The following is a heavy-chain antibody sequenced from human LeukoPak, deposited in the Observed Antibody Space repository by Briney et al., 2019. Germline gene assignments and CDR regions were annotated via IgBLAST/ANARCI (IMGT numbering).Heavy chain of an antibody. D-gene: IGHD5-12*01. V-gene: IGHV3-21*01. CDR2: VSRRSSFI. Sequence: TGGSLRLSCAASGFTFSSYSMNWVRQAPGKGLEWVSSVSRRSSFIFYADSVQGRFTIPRDDAKDSLFLQLNSLRAEDTAVYYCARVSDAYDYFFDYWGQGTLVTVSS. CDR1: GFTFSSYS. CDR3: ARVSDAYDYFFDY. J-gene: IGHJ4*02.